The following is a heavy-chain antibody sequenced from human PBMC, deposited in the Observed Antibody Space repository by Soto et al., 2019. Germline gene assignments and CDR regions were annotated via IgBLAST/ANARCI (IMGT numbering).Heavy chain of an antibody. V-gene: IGHV3-23*01. D-gene: IGHD3-22*01. J-gene: IGHJ4*02. Sequence: PGGSLRLSCAASGFTFSSYAMSWVRQAPGKGLEWVSAISGSGGSTYYADSVKDRFTISRDNSKNTLYLQMNSLRAEDTAVYYCAKAPYYYDSSGYYFYYFDYWGQGTLVTVSS. CDR3: AKAPYYYDSSGYYFYYFDY. CDR1: GFTFSSYA. CDR2: ISGSGGST.